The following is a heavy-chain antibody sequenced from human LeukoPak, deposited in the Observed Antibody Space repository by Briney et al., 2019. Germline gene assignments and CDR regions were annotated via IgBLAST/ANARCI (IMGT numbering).Heavy chain of an antibody. D-gene: IGHD6-13*01. J-gene: IGHJ4*02. CDR2: ISDSGGST. V-gene: IGHV3-23*01. CDR1: GFTFRSYA. CDR3: AKDHGRGRSTWYY. Sequence: GGSLRLSCAASGFTFRSYAMSWVRQAPGKGVEWVSGISDSGGSTYYADSVKGRFTISRDSSKNMLYLQMNSLRGDDTAVYYCAKDHGRGRSTWYYWGQGTLVTVSS.